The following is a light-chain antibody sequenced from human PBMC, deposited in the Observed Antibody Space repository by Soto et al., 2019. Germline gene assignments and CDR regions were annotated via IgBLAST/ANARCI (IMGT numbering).Light chain of an antibody. V-gene: IGKV1-5*01. CDR3: QQYGSSRIT. Sequence: DIQMTQSPSTLSASVGDRVNITCRASQTIGSSLAWYQQKPGKAPNLLISDASSLERGVPSRFSGSGSGTDFTLTISRLEPEDFAVYYCQQYGSSRITFGQGTRLEI. J-gene: IGKJ5*01. CDR2: DAS. CDR1: QTIGSS.